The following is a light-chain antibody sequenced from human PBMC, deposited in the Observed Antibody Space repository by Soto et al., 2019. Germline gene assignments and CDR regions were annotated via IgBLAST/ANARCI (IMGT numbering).Light chain of an antibody. J-gene: IGKJ5*01. CDR3: QKRGNWPH. V-gene: IGKV3-11*01. CDR2: EAS. Sequence: EIVLTQSPATVTVSPGERVTLSCRASENINNYLAWYQQRPGQAPRLLIYEASSRATGVPARFIGSGSGTDFTLTISSLEPEDFAIYYCQKRGNWPHFGQGTRLEI. CDR1: ENINNY.